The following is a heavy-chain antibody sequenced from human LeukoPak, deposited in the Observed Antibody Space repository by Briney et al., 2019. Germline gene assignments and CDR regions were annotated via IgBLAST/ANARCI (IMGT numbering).Heavy chain of an antibody. J-gene: IGHJ4*02. CDR3: ARPRYSSSWYLFDY. V-gene: IGHV3-30*02. CDR2: IRYDGSNK. Sequence: GGSLRLSCAASGFTFSSYGMHWVRQAPGKGLEWVAFIRYDGSNKYYADSVKGRFTISRDNAKNTLYLQMNSLRAEDTAVYYCARPRYSSSWYLFDYWGQGTLVTVSS. CDR1: GFTFSSYG. D-gene: IGHD6-13*01.